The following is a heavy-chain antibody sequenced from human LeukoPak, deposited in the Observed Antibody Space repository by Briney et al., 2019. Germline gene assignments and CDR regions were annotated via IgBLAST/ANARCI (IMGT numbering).Heavy chain of an antibody. CDR2: IYYSGST. CDR3: ARGSGYDSSGYYPNDAFDI. J-gene: IGHJ3*02. V-gene: IGHV4-39*01. D-gene: IGHD3-22*01. CDR1: GGSISSSSYY. Sequence: LETLSLTCTVSGGSISSSSYYWGWIRQPPGKGLEWIGSIYYSGSTYYNPSLKSRVTISVDTSKNQFSLKLSSVTAADTAVYYCARGSGYDSSGYYPNDAFDIWGQGTMVTVSS.